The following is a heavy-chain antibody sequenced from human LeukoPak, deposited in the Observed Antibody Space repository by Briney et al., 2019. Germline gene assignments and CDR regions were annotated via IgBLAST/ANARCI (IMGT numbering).Heavy chain of an antibody. CDR2: ISGSGGRT. D-gene: IGHD3-22*01. J-gene: IGHJ1*01. CDR1: GFTFSRYA. V-gene: IGHV3-23*01. Sequence: GGSLTLSCSASGFTFSRYAMHWVRQAPGKGLEWVSDISGSGGRTHYADSVKGRFTISRDNSKNTLYLQMNSLRAEDTAVYYCAKGTNYYDSSGYYFAFQHWGQGTLLTVSS. CDR3: AKGTNYYDSSGYYFAFQH.